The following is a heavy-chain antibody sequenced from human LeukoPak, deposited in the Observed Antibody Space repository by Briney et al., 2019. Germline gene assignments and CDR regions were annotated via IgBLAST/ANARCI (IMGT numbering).Heavy chain of an antibody. CDR1: GFTFSNAW. J-gene: IGHJ3*02. V-gene: IGHV3-23*01. CDR2: ITDSGAGT. D-gene: IGHD5-12*01. CDR3: AKDSPVATI. Sequence: GGSLRLSCAASGFTFSNAWMSWVRQAPGKGLEWVSSITDSGAGTYYADSVKGRFTISRDNFKNTMSLQMNSLRAEDTAVYYCAKDSPVATIWGQGTMVTVSS.